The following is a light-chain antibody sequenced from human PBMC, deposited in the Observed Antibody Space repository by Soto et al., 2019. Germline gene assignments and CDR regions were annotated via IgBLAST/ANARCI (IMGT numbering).Light chain of an antibody. CDR1: QRVYSN. CDR2: GAS. J-gene: IGKJ5*01. V-gene: IGKV3-15*01. CDR3: QQYTNWPPNT. Sequence: EILMTQSPDTLSVSPGESARLSCRASQRVYSNLAWYQQRPGQAPRLLIYGASTRATGVPARFSGRGSGTEFTLTISSLQSEDFAVYYCQQYTNWPPNTFGQGTRLEI.